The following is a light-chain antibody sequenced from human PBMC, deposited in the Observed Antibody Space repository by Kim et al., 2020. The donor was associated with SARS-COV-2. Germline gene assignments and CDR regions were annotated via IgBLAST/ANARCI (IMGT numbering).Light chain of an antibody. CDR2: DAS. V-gene: IGKV1-5*01. Sequence: ASVGDRVTITCRASRSISSWLAWYKQKPGKAPSLLIYDASNLESGVPSRFSGSGSGTEFTLTISSLQPDDFATYYCQQYSSYPWTFGQGTKVDIK. J-gene: IGKJ1*01. CDR3: QQYSSYPWT. CDR1: RSISSW.